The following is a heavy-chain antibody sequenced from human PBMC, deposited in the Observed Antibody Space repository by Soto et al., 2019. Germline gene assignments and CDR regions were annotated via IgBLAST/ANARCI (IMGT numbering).Heavy chain of an antibody. D-gene: IGHD3-10*01. CDR3: AKDMENGYNPYYYYGMDV. CDR1: GFNFNDYG. Sequence: RRLSCAASGFNFNDYGMHWVRQAPGKGLEWVSSISWNSVSIGYADSVKGRFTISRDNAKNSLYLQMNSLRAEDTALYYCAKDMENGYNPYYYYGMDVWGQGTTVTVSS. CDR2: ISWNSVSI. V-gene: IGHV3-9*01. J-gene: IGHJ6*02.